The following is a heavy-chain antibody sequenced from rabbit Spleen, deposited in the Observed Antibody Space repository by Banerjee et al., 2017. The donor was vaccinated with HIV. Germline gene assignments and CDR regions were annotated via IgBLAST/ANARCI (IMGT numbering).Heavy chain of an antibody. D-gene: IGHD1-1*01. V-gene: IGHV1S45*01. CDR1: GLDFSRSYW. J-gene: IGHJ4*01. CDR3: ARSINWSNRGLNL. CDR2: IDVVKSVST. Sequence: QEQLEESGGGLVKPGASLTLTCKASGLDFSRSYWICWVRQAPGKGLEWIACIDVVKSVSTYYASWAKGRFTISKTSSTTVTLQMTSLTAADTATYFCARSINWSNRGLNLWGQGTLVTVS.